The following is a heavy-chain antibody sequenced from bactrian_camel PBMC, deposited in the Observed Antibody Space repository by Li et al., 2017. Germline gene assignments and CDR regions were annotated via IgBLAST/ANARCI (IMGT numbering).Heavy chain of an antibody. Sequence: VQLVESGGNLVQPGGSLRLSCAASGFTFSSYWMYWVRQAPGKGLEWVSTINMGGGTTYYADSVKGRFTISRDNAKNTVYLQMNSLKPEDTAVYYCKKGLAPTPSVCLRRLGRGQGTQVTVS. CDR1: GFTFSSYW. V-gene: IGHV3S1*01. CDR2: INMGGGTT. J-gene: IGHJ4*01. CDR3: KKGLAPTPSVCLRRLG. D-gene: IGHD1*01.